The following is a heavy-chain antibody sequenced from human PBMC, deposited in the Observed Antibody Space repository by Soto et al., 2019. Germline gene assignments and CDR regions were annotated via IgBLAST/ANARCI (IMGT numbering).Heavy chain of an antibody. CDR3: AYRLFDRSCSWDVGYFDY. CDR2: IYWDDDK. D-gene: IGHD3-22*01. Sequence: QITLKESGPTLVKPTQPLTLTCTFSGFSLSTSGVGVGWIRQPPGKALECLGIIYWDDDKRYSPSLKSRLTTTKDPSKNQVFLTMFNMDPVDTATYYCAYRLFDRSCSWDVGYFDYWARESWSPSPQ. V-gene: IGHV2-5*02. J-gene: IGHJ4*02. CDR1: GFSLSTSGVG.